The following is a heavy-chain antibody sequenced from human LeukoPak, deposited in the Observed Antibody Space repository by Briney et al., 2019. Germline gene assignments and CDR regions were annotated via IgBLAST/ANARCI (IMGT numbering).Heavy chain of an antibody. CDR2: ISYDGSNK. Sequence: GGSLRLSCAASGFTFSSYAMHWVRQAPGKGLEWVAVISYDGSNKYYADSVKGRFTISRDNSKNTLYLQMNSLRAEDTAVYYCARAPNGQQVAPGGYWGQGTQVTVSS. J-gene: IGHJ4*02. V-gene: IGHV3-30*04. D-gene: IGHD6-13*01. CDR3: ARAPNGQQVAPGGY. CDR1: GFTFSSYA.